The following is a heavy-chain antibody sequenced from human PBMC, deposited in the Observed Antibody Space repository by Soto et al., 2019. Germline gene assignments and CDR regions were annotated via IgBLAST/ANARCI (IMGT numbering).Heavy chain of an antibody. CDR1: GFTFSNYV. Sequence: EVQLLESGGGLVQPGGSLRLSCAASGFTFSNYVMSWVRQAPGKGLEWVSAISGSGGNTDYADSVKGRFTISRDNSKKTLYLQMNSLRAEDTAVYYGIAVADPLDYWGQGTLVTVSS. V-gene: IGHV3-23*01. J-gene: IGHJ4*02. CDR2: ISGSGGNT. CDR3: IAVADPLDY. D-gene: IGHD6-19*01.